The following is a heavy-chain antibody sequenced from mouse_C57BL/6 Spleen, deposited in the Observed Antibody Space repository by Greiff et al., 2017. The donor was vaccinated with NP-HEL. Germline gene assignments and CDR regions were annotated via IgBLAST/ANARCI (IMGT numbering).Heavy chain of an antibody. CDR3: AKEGIYYGNFYWYFDV. V-gene: IGHV2-5*01. J-gene: IGHJ1*03. CDR2: IWRGGST. Sequence: QVQLKESGPGLVQPSQSLSITCTVSGFSFTSYGVHWVRQSPGKGLEWLGVIWRGGSTDYNAAFMSRLSITKDNSKSQVFFKMNSLQADDTAIYYCAKEGIYYGNFYWYFDVWGTGTTVTVSS. CDR1: GFSFTSYG. D-gene: IGHD2-1*01.